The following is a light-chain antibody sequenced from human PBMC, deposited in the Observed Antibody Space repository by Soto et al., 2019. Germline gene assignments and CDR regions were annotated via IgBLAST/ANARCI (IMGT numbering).Light chain of an antibody. CDR1: QSLLYSSNNKTY. Sequence: DIVMTQSPDSLTVSLGERATINCKSSQSLLYSSNNKTYLAWYQHRPGQSPKMLIFWASARESGVPDRFAGSGSETDFTLTISSLQADDAAVYYCQQYYSDFFTFGQGTRLEIK. CDR2: WAS. J-gene: IGKJ2*01. V-gene: IGKV4-1*01. CDR3: QQYYSDFFT.